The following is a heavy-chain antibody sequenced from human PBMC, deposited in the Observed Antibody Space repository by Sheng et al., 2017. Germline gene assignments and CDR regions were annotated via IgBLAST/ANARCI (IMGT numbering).Heavy chain of an antibody. CDR3: ARRVRVLLWFGESNWFDP. CDR1: GGSISSSSYY. Sequence: QLQLQESGPGLVKPSETLSLTCTVSGGSISSSSYYWGWIRQPPGKGLEWIGSIYYSGSTYYNPSLKSRVTISVDTSKNQFSLKLSSVTAADTAVYYCARRVRVLLWFGESNWFDPWGQGTMVTVSS. CDR2: IYYSGST. V-gene: IGHV4-39*07. J-gene: IGHJ3*01. D-gene: IGHD3-10*01.